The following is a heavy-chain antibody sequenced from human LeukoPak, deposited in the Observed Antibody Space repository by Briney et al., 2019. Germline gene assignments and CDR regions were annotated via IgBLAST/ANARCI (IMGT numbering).Heavy chain of an antibody. J-gene: IGHJ6*03. V-gene: IGHV3-7*04. D-gene: IGHD6-13*01. Sequence: SGGSLRLSCAASGFTFSNAWMSWVRQVPGKGLEWVANIKQDGSEKYYVDSVKGRFSISRDNAKNSLYLQMNSLRAEDTAVYYCARVTVAAAGFLYYYYMDVWGKGTTVTVSS. CDR3: ARVTVAAAGFLYYYYMDV. CDR2: IKQDGSEK. CDR1: GFTFSNAW.